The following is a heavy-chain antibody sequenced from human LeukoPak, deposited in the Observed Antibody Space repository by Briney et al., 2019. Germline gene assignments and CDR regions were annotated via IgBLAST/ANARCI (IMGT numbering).Heavy chain of an antibody. CDR3: ARGRRSSGRERYCSSTSCYKATYYYYYYMDV. J-gene: IGHJ6*03. D-gene: IGHD2-2*02. CDR1: GYTFTSYA. V-gene: IGHV1-3*01. Sequence: ASVKVSCKASGYTFTSYAMHWVRQAPGQRLEWMGWINAGNGNTKYSQKFQGRVTITRDTTASTAYMELSSLRSEDTAVYYCARGRRSSGRERYCSSTSCYKATYYYYYYMDVWGKGTTVTVSS. CDR2: INAGNGNT.